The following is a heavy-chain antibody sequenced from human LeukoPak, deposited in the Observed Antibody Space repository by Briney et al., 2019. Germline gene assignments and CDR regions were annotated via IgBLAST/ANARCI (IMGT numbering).Heavy chain of an antibody. CDR2: INTNTGNP. Sequence: GASVKVSCKASGYTFTGYAMNWVRQAPGQGLEWMGWINTNTGNPTYAQGFTGRFVFSLDTSVSTAYLQISSLKAEDTAVYYCARGPKPPVAAPLATYYNMDVWGNGTRVTVPS. D-gene: IGHD2-15*01. CDR3: ARGPKPPVAAPLATYYNMDV. V-gene: IGHV7-4-1*02. J-gene: IGHJ6*03. CDR1: GYTFTGYA.